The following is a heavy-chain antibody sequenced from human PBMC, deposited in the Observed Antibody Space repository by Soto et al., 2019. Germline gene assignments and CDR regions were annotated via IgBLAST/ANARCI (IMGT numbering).Heavy chain of an antibody. Sequence: QVQLVESGGGVVQPGRSLRLSCAASGFTFNNYGMHWVRQAPGKGLEWLAVIWNDGSNSSYANSVKGRFTISRDNSKNTLYLQMGSRRAEETAVYYCARRQIPPPTRGAANARGGMDVWGQGTTVTVSS. CDR3: ARRQIPPPTRGAANARGGMDV. D-gene: IGHD6-13*01. J-gene: IGHJ6*02. CDR1: GFTFNNYG. V-gene: IGHV3-33*01. CDR2: IWNDGSNS.